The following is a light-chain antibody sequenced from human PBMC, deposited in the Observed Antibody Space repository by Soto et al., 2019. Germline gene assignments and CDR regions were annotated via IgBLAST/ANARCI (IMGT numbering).Light chain of an antibody. CDR1: QSISSN. CDR2: LAS. Sequence: ETVITQSPSTLSFSLGERVTPSLSASQSISSNLAWYQQKPGQAPRLLIYLASARATGVPAGFSGSGSGTDFTLTISRLEPEDFAVYYCQQYGSSPVTFGQGTKVDI. V-gene: IGKV3-20*01. CDR3: QQYGSSPVT. J-gene: IGKJ1*01.